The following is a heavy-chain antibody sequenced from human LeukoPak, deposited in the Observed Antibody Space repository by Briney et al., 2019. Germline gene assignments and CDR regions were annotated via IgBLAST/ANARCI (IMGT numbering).Heavy chain of an antibody. Sequence: PGGSLRLSCAASGFTFSSYSMNWVRQAPGKGLEWVSYISSSSSTIYYADSVKGRFTISRDNAKNSLYLQMNSLRAEDTAVYYCARERGSSSWPVDYWGQGTLVTVSS. CDR2: ISSSSSTI. CDR3: ARERGSSSWPVDY. CDR1: GFTFSSYS. J-gene: IGHJ4*02. D-gene: IGHD6-13*01. V-gene: IGHV3-48*04.